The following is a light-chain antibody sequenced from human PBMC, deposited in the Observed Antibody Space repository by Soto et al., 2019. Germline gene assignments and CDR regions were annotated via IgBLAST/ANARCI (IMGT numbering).Light chain of an antibody. J-gene: IGLJ1*01. CDR1: SFNIGKNY. Sequence: QSVLTQPPSVSAAPGQKVTISCSGGSFNIGKNYVSWYQQLLPGTAPKLLIYDSNKRPSGIPDRFSGSKSGTSGTLDITGLQTGDEADYFCGTWDSSLSAYVFGTGTKDTVL. CDR2: DSN. CDR3: GTWDSSLSAYV. V-gene: IGLV1-51*01.